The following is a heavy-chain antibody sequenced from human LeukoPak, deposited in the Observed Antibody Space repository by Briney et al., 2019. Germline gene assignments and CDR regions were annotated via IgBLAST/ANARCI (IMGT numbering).Heavy chain of an antibody. CDR2: ISSSSSYI. V-gene: IGHV3-21*01. Sequence: GGSLRLSCAASGFTFSSYSMNWVRQAPGKGLECVSSISSSSSYIYYADSVKRRFTISTDNAKNSLYLPMNSLRAENTAVYYCARDTYYYDSSGYCPPDYWGQGTLVTVSS. J-gene: IGHJ4*02. CDR1: GFTFSSYS. D-gene: IGHD3-22*01. CDR3: ARDTYYYDSSGYCPPDY.